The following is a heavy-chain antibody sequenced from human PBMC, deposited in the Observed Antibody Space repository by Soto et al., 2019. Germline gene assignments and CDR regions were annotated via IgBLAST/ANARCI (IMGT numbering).Heavy chain of an antibody. CDR3: ARGTLIGSSTRNWFDP. J-gene: IGHJ5*02. Sequence: QVHLEESGPGLVRPSGTLALICNVSGIPISSYDWWTWVRQTPGKGMEWIGEIYHNGRTNYNPSLKRRVSLSVDKSKNQFSLNLQSLTAADTAVYYCARGTLIGSSTRNWFDPWGPGTQVTVSS. CDR1: GIPISSYDW. D-gene: IGHD3-10*01. CDR2: IYHNGRT. V-gene: IGHV4-4*02.